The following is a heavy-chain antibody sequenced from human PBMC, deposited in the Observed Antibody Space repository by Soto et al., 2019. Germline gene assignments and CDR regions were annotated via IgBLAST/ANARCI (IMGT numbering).Heavy chain of an antibody. J-gene: IGHJ4*02. CDR2: IYYRGYT. CDR3: ARHRGRSGWYEDFDY. D-gene: IGHD6-19*01. Sequence: QVQLQESGPRLVKPSETLSLTCTVSGGSISSYYWSWIRQPPGKGLEWIGYIYYRGYTNYNPSLKRRVTISVDMSKSQFSLKLSSVTAADTAVYYCARHRGRSGWYEDFDYWGQGTLVTVSS. CDR1: GGSISSYY. V-gene: IGHV4-59*08.